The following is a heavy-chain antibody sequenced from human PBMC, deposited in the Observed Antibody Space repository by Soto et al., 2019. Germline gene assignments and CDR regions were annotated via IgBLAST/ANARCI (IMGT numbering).Heavy chain of an antibody. D-gene: IGHD5-12*01. J-gene: IGHJ4*02. V-gene: IGHV1-69*13. CDR2: IIPIFGTA. Sequence: SVKVSCKASGGTFSSYAISWVRQAPGQGLEWMGGIIPIFGTANYAQKFQGRVTITADESTSTAYMELSSLRSEDTAVYYCARDERGGLQLPMKNYGGQETLVTVSS. CDR3: ARDERGGLQLPMKNY. CDR1: GGTFSSYA.